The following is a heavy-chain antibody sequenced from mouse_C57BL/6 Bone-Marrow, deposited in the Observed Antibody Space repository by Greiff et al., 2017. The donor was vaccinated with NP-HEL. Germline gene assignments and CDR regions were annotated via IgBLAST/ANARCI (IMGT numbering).Heavy chain of an antibody. V-gene: IGHV1-26*01. CDR3: AIEGDGSGSWCAY. Sequence: EVQLQQSGPELVKPGASVKISCKASGYTFTDYYMNWVKQSHGKSLEWIGDINPNNGGTSYNQKFKGKATLTVDKSSSTAYMELRSLTSEDSAVYYCAIEGDGSGSWCAYGGQGTLVTVSA. CDR1: GYTFTDYY. D-gene: IGHD1-1*01. J-gene: IGHJ3*01. CDR2: INPNNGGT.